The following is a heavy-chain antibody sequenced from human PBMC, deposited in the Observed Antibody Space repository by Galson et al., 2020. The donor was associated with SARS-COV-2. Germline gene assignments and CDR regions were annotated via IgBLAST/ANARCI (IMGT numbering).Heavy chain of an antibody. Sequence: KLSCKASGYTFTGYYMHWVRQAPGQGLEWMGWINPNSGGTNYAQKFQGRATMTRDTSISTAYMELSRLRSDDTAVYYCARERPYDSSGYYYGGGAFDIWGQGTMVTVSS. CDR1: GYTFTGYY. V-gene: IGHV1-2*02. J-gene: IGHJ3*02. CDR3: ARERPYDSSGYYYGGGAFDI. D-gene: IGHD3-22*01. CDR2: INPNSGGT.